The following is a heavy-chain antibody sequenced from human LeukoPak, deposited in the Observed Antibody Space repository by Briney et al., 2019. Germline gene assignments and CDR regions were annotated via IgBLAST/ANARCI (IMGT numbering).Heavy chain of an antibody. D-gene: IGHD2-15*01. Sequence: ASVKVSCKGSGYNFTVYYMHWVRQAPGQGLGWMGWMDPNSGDTIYAPKFQGRVSMTRDTSITTAYMELSSLTFDDSAMYYCATKGGLTPNTLAMWGHGTMVTVSS. V-gene: IGHV1-2*02. CDR2: MDPNSGDT. CDR1: GYNFTVYY. CDR3: ATKGGLTPNTLAM. J-gene: IGHJ3*01.